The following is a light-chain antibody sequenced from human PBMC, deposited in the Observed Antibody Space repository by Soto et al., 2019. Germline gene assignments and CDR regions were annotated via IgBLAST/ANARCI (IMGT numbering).Light chain of an antibody. J-gene: IGKJ1*01. Sequence: EIVMTQSPANLSVSPGERATLSCRASQSVSSNLAWYQQKPGQAPRLLIYGASTRATGIPARFSGSGSGTECTLTISSLQSEDFAVYYCQQYNNWPPLTFGQGTKVEIK. CDR2: GAS. V-gene: IGKV3-15*01. CDR1: QSVSSN. CDR3: QQYNNWPPLT.